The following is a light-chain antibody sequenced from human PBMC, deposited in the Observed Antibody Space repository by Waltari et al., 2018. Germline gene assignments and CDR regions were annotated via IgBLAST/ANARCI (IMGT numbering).Light chain of an antibody. CDR3: QQYGSSPLT. J-gene: IGKJ2*01. V-gene: IGKV3-20*01. Sequence: EIVLTQSPGTLSLSPGERATLSCRASQSVSSNYLAWYQQKPGQAPRLLIYGASSRAPGIPDRFSGSGSGTDFTLTISRLEPEDFAVYYCQQYGSSPLTFGQGTKLEIK. CDR1: QSVSSNY. CDR2: GAS.